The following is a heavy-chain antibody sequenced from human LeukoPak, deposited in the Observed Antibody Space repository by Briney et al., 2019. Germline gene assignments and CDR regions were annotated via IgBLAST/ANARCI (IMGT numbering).Heavy chain of an antibody. J-gene: IGHJ6*03. CDR3: AKDGSWGDYYFYFYIDV. D-gene: IGHD3-16*01. CDR2: ISASGHYT. CDR1: GLTFSNSA. Sequence: GGSLRLSCEASGLTFSNSAMSWVRQAPGKGLEWVSGISASGHYTYNADSAKGRFTISRDNSKNTLYLQMNSLRAEDTALYYCAKDGSWGDYYFYFYIDVWGKGTTVTVS. V-gene: IGHV3-23*01.